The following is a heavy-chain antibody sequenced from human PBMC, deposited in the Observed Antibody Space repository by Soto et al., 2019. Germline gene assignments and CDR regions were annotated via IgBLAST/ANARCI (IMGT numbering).Heavy chain of an antibody. J-gene: IGHJ4*02. Sequence: EVQLVESGGGLVQPGGSLRLSCAASGFTVSTYWMHWVRQAPGKGLVWVSRLDNDGTNTRYADSVKGRFTVSRDNGKNAVYLQMDSLRAEDTAVYYCARDGGTYLDYWGQGTLVTVSS. CDR3: ARDGGTYLDY. CDR1: GFTVSTYW. D-gene: IGHD3-16*01. V-gene: IGHV3-74*01. CDR2: LDNDGTNT.